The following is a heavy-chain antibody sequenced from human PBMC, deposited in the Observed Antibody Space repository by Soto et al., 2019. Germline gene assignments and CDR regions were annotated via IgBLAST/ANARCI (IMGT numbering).Heavy chain of an antibody. Sequence: QVQLVESGGGVVQPGRSLRLSCAASGFTFSSYGMHWVRQAPGKGLEWVAVIWYDGSNKYYADSVKGRFTISRDNSKNTLYLQTNSLRAEDTAVYYCASDEAASRNFDSWGQGTLVTVSS. CDR2: IWYDGSNK. CDR1: GFTFSSYG. D-gene: IGHD6-13*01. V-gene: IGHV3-33*01. CDR3: ASDEAASRNFDS. J-gene: IGHJ4*02.